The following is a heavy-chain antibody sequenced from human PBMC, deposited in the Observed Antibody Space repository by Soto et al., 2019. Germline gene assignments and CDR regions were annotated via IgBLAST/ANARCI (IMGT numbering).Heavy chain of an antibody. J-gene: IGHJ6*02. CDR1: GYSFTSYW. V-gene: IGHV5-10-1*01. D-gene: IGHD4-17*01. CDR2: IDPSDSYT. CDR3: ATLTTVTTYPYYYGMDV. Sequence: GESLKISCKGSGYSFTSYWISWVRQMPGKGLEWMGRIDPSDSYTSYSPSFQGHVTISADKSISTAYLQWSSLKASDTAMYYCATLTTVTTYPYYYGMDVWGQGTTVTVSS.